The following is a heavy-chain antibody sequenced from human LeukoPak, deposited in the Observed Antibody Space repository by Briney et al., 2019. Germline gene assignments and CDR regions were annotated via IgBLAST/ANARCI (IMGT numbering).Heavy chain of an antibody. CDR2: ISSSGSTI. Sequence: GGSLRLPCAASGFTFSDYYMSWIRQAPGKGLEWVSYISSSGSTIYYADSVKGRFTISRDNAKNSLYLQMNSLRAEDTAVYYCARKYDFWSQFDIWGQGTMVTVSS. V-gene: IGHV3-11*01. J-gene: IGHJ3*02. D-gene: IGHD3-3*01. CDR1: GFTFSDYY. CDR3: ARKYDFWSQFDI.